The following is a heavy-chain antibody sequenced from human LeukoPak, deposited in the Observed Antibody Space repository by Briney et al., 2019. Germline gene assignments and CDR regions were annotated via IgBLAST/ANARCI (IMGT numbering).Heavy chain of an antibody. D-gene: IGHD6-13*01. CDR2: IYTSGGS. CDR3: ARRRTAAAGRGWFDP. V-gene: IGHV4-61*02. CDR1: GGSLDSGNYY. J-gene: IGHJ5*02. Sequence: PSETLSLTCTVSGGSLDSGNYYWSWLRQPAGKGLEWIGRIYTSGGSNYNPSLKSRVTISVDTSKNQFSLKLSSVTAADTAVYYCARRRTAAAGRGWFDPWGQGTLVTVSS.